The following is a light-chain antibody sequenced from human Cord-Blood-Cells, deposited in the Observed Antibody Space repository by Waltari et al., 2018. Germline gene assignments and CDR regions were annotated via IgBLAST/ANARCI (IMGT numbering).Light chain of an antibody. J-gene: IGKJ2*01. CDR1: QSISSY. V-gene: IGKV1-39*01. CDR2: AAY. Sequence: DIQMTQSPSSLSASVGDRVTIPCRASQSISSYLNWYQQKPGKAPKLLIYAAYSLQSGVPSRFSGSGSGTDFTLTISSLQPEDFATYYCQQSYSTPMYTFGQGTKLEIK. CDR3: QQSYSTPMYT.